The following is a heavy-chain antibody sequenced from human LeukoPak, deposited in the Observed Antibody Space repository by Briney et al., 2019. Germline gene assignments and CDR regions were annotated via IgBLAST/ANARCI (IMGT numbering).Heavy chain of an antibody. CDR1: GYTFTGYY. CDR2: INPNSGGT. J-gene: IGHJ3*02. V-gene: IGHV1-2*02. D-gene: IGHD3-3*01. CDR3: ARVNGVVSDAFDI. Sequence: ASVKVSCKASGYTFTGYYMHWVRRAPGQGLEWMGWINPNSGGTNYAQKFQGRVTMTRDTSISTAYMELSRLRSDETAVYYCARVNGVVSDAFDIWGQGTMVTVSS.